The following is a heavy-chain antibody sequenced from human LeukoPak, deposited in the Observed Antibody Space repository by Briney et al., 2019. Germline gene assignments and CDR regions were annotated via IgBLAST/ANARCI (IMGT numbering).Heavy chain of an antibody. V-gene: IGHV3-64D*06. J-gene: IGHJ4*02. D-gene: IGHD2-8*01. Sequence: PGGSLRLSCSASGFTFRTSAMHWVRQAPGKGLEYVSGISSSGVTSYCAASVKGRFTISRDNSKNTLYLQMSSLRVEDTAVYYCVKDTYGFDYWGQGTLVTVSA. CDR3: VKDTYGFDY. CDR2: ISSSGVTS. CDR1: GFTFRTSA.